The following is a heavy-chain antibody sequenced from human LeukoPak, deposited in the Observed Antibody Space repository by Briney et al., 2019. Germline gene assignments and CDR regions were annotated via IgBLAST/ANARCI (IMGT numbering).Heavy chain of an antibody. CDR2: IYYSGST. CDR3: ARGYYDSSGYYWDY. D-gene: IGHD3-22*01. Sequence: SETLSLTCTVSGGSISSYYWSWIRQPPGKGLDWIGYIYYSGSTNYNPSLKSRVTISVDTSKNQFSLKLSSVTAADTAVYYCARGYYDSSGYYWDYWGQGTLVTVSS. J-gene: IGHJ4*02. CDR1: GGSISSYY. V-gene: IGHV4-59*01.